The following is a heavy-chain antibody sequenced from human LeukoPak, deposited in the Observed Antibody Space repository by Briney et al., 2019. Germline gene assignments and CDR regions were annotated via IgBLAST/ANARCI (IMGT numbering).Heavy chain of an antibody. CDR3: ARGYCSGGSCYNNWFDP. CDR1: GGTFSSYA. D-gene: IGHD2-15*01. J-gene: IGHJ5*02. V-gene: IGHV1-69*04. CDR2: IIPILGIA. Sequence: SVKVSCKASGGTFSSYAISWARQAPGQGLEWMGRIIPILGIANYAQKFQGRVTITADKSTSTAYMELSSLRSEDTAVYYCARGYCSGGSCYNNWFDPWGQGTLVTVSS.